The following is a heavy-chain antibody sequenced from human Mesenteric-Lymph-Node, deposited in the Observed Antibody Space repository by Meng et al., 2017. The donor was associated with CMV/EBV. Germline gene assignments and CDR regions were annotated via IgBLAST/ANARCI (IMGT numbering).Heavy chain of an antibody. D-gene: IGHD6-19*01. J-gene: IGHJ6*02. Sequence: ASVKVSCKTSGYTFITYGISWVRQVPGQGLEWMGWSSAYNGNPNYAQKFQGRVTMTTDTSTSTAYMELSSLRSEDTAVYYCARDLRGSSGWFQSYYYYGMDVWGQGTTVTVSS. CDR1: GYTFITYG. CDR2: SSAYNGNP. V-gene: IGHV1-18*01. CDR3: ARDLRGSSGWFQSYYYYGMDV.